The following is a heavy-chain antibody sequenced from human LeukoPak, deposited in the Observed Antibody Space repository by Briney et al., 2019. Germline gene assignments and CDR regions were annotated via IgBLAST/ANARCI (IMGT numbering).Heavy chain of an antibody. D-gene: IGHD6-19*01. V-gene: IGHV4-61*02. CDR2: VYASGST. J-gene: IGHJ4*02. CDR1: GGSISSGNYY. CDR3: ARRSSSGWFFDY. Sequence: SETLSLTCIVSGGSISSGNYYWSWIRQPAGKGLEWIGRVYASGSTNYNPSLKSRVTMSIDTSKNQFSLKLSSVTAADTAVYYCARRSSSGWFFDYWGQGTLVTVSS.